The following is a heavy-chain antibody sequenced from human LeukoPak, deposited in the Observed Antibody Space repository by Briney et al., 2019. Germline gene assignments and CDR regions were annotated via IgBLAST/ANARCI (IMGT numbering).Heavy chain of an antibody. D-gene: IGHD2-2*02. CDR3: ARAQEYQLLYTGYYYYMDV. Sequence: PSETLSLTCTVSGGSISSYYWSWIRQPPGKGLEWIGSIYYSGSTNYNPSLKSRVTISVDTSKNQFSLKLSSVTAADTAVYYCARAQEYQLLYTGYYYYMDVWGKGTTVTVSS. CDR1: GGSISSYY. V-gene: IGHV4-59*01. CDR2: IYYSGST. J-gene: IGHJ6*03.